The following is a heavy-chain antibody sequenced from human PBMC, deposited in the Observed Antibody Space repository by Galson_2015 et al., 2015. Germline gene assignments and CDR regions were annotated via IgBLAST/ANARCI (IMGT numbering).Heavy chain of an antibody. V-gene: IGHV3-23*01. Sequence: SLRLSCAASGFTFSSYAMSWVRQAPGKGLEWVSAISGSGGSTYYADSVKGRFTISRDNSKNTLYLQMNSLRAEDTAVYYCAKNPTPPYSSGWLYHIFQHWGQGTLVTVSS. CDR3: AKNPTPPYSSGWLYHIFQH. CDR2: ISGSGGST. J-gene: IGHJ1*01. D-gene: IGHD6-19*01. CDR1: GFTFSSYA.